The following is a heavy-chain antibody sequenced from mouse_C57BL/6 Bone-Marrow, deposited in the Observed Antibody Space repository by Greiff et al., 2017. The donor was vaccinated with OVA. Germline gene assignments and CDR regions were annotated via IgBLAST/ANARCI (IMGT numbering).Heavy chain of an antibody. CDR3: ARHGYYGYYYAMDY. CDR2: ISSGGSYT. D-gene: IGHD2-3*01. J-gene: IGHJ4*01. CDR1: GFTFSSYG. V-gene: IGHV5-6*01. Sequence: EVQVVESGGDLVKPGGSLKLSCAASGFTFSSYGMSWVRQTPDKRLEWVATISSGGSYTYYPDSVKGRFTISRDNAKNTLYLQMSSLKSEDTAMYYCARHGYYGYYYAMDYWGQGTSVTVSS.